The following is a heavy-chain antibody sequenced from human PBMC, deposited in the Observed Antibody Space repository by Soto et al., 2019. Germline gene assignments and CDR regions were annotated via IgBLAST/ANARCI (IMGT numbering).Heavy chain of an antibody. CDR3: VRAARWLQSRYFDL. D-gene: IGHD5-12*01. V-gene: IGHV3-13*01. Sequence: EVQLVESGGGLVQPGESLRLSCAASGFTFSNYDMHWVRQTTGKGLEWVSAIDIAGATYYPDSVKGRFTISREKAKNSLYLQMNSLRADDTAVYYCVRAARWLQSRYFDLWGRGTLVTVSS. CDR2: IDIAGAT. J-gene: IGHJ2*01. CDR1: GFTFSNYD.